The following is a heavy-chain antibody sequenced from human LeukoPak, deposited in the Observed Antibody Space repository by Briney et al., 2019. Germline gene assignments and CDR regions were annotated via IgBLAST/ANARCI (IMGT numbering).Heavy chain of an antibody. J-gene: IGHJ4*02. D-gene: IGHD2/OR15-2a*01. CDR3: AREGPRGNSQFDY. V-gene: IGHV3-33*01. CDR2: IWYDGSNK. CDR1: GFTFSSYG. Sequence: GGSLGLSCAASGFTFSSYGMHWVRQAPGKGLEWVALIWYDGSNKYYADSVKGRLTISRDNSKNTLYLQMNSPRAEDTAVYYCAREGPRGNSQFDYWGQGTLVTVSS.